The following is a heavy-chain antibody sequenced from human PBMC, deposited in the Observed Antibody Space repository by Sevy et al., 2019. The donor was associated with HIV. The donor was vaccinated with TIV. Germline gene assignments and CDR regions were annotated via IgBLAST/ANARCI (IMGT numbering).Heavy chain of an antibody. V-gene: IGHV3-7*01. D-gene: IGHD1-26*01. CDR3: ARVGRTLTDNKYYYYMDV. CDR2: IKQDGSEK. CDR1: GFTFSSYW. Sequence: GGSLRLSCAASGFTFSSYWMSWVRQAPGKGLEWVANIKQDGSEKYYVDSVKGRFTISRDNAKNSLYLQMNSLRAEDTAVYYCARVGRTLTDNKYYYYMDVWGKGTTVTVSS. J-gene: IGHJ6*03.